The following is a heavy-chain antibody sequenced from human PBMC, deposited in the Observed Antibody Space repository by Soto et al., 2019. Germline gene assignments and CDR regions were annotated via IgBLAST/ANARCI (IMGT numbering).Heavy chain of an antibody. Sequence: GGSLRLSCAASGFTFSSYWMSWFRQTPGKGLEWVANIKQDGSDKYYVDSVKGRFTISRDNAKNSLYLQMNSLRAEDTAVYYCARDRYCSSSSCYTPNDYWGQGTLVTVSS. CDR1: GFTFSSYW. CDR3: ARDRYCSSSSCYTPNDY. CDR2: IKQDGSDK. J-gene: IGHJ4*02. D-gene: IGHD2-2*02. V-gene: IGHV3-7*01.